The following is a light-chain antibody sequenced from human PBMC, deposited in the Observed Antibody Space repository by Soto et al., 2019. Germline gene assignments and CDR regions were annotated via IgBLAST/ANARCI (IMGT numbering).Light chain of an antibody. V-gene: IGKV1-33*01. J-gene: IGKJ2*01. CDR3: QQYDSVPST. Sequence: DIQMTQSPSSLSASVGDRVTITCQASQDINTYLNWYQQKSGKAPKLLIYDASNLETGVPSRFSGSGSGTDFTFTISSLQPEDIATYHCQQYDSVPSTFGLGTKVEIK. CDR2: DAS. CDR1: QDINTY.